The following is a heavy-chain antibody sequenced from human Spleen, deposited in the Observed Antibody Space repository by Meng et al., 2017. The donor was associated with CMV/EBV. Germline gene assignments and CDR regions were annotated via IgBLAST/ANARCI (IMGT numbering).Heavy chain of an antibody. CDR3: ARDHYAYYYDSSGYYYAAPYYYGMDV. Sequence: SETLSPTCTVSGGSISISIYYWGWIRQPPGKGLEWIGSIYYSGSTYYNPSLKSRVTISVDTSKNQFSLKLSSVTAADTAVYYCARDHYAYYYDSSGYYYAAPYYYGMDVWGQGTTVTVSS. CDR2: IYYSGST. J-gene: IGHJ6*02. D-gene: IGHD3-22*01. V-gene: IGHV4-39*07. CDR1: GGSISISIYY.